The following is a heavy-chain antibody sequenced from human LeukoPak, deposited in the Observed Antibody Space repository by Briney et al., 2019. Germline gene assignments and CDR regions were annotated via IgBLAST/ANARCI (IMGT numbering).Heavy chain of an antibody. CDR1: GGSFSGYY. CDR3: ARGNYNNGRMKQATDH. J-gene: IGHJ5*02. Sequence: SETLSLTCGDYGGSFSGYYWSWSRQPPGKGLEWIGEINHTGDTNHNPSLKSRVTMSVDTSKKQFSLTLSSVTAADTAVYYCARGNYNNGRMKQATDHWGQGTQVTVSS. CDR2: INHTGDT. D-gene: IGHD3-10*01. V-gene: IGHV4-34*01.